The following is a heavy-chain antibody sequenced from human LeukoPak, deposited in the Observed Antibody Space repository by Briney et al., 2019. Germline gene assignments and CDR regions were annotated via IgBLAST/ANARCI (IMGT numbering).Heavy chain of an antibody. J-gene: IGHJ5*02. D-gene: IGHD1-1*01. Sequence: ASVKVSCKASGYTFTSYDINWVRQATGQGLEWMGWMNPNSGNTDYAQKFQGRVTITRNTSISTAYMELSSLRSDDTAVYYCARGRPESPFDPWGQGTLVTVSS. CDR2: MNPNSGNT. CDR1: GYTFTSYD. CDR3: ARGRPESPFDP. V-gene: IGHV1-8*03.